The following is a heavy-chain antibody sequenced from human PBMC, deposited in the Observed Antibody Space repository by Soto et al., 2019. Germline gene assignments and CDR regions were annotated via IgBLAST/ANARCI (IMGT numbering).Heavy chain of an antibody. J-gene: IGHJ5*02. V-gene: IGHV3-66*04. CDR3: ARHRHPRGTVGATSPLDP. CDR2: HYSGGST. Sequence: GGSLRLSCAASGFSVSSNYLSWVRQAPGKGLEWVSVHYSGGSTYYADSVQGRFTISRDKSNNTLYLQMRRVRAEDTAVYFCARHRHPRGTVGATSPLDPWGQGAQVTVSS. CDR1: GFSVSSNY. D-gene: IGHD1-26*01.